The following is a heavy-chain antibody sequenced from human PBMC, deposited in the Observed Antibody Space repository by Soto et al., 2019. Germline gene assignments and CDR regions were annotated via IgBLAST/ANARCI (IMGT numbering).Heavy chain of an antibody. CDR1: GFTFSSYA. CDR3: AKDQYYDILTGYYGCADWFDP. CDR2: ISGSGGST. Sequence: GGSLRLSCAASGFTFSSYAMSWVRQAPGRGLEWVSAISGSGGSTYYADSVKGRFTISRDNSKNTLYLQMNSLRAEDTAVYYCAKDQYYDILTGYYGCADWFDPWGQGTLVTVSS. D-gene: IGHD3-9*01. V-gene: IGHV3-23*01. J-gene: IGHJ5*02.